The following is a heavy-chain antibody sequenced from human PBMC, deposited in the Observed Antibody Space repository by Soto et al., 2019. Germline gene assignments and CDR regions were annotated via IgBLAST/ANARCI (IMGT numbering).Heavy chain of an antibody. J-gene: IGHJ4*02. CDR3: ASNSYGYTFYDY. V-gene: IGHV1-3*01. CDR1: GYTFTSYA. CDR2: INAGNGNT. D-gene: IGHD5-18*01. Sequence: ASVKVSCKASGYTFTSYAMHWVRQAPGQRLEWMGWINAGNGNTKYSQKFRGRVTITRDTSASTAYMELSSLRSEDTAVYYCASNSYGYTFYDYWGQGTLVTVSS.